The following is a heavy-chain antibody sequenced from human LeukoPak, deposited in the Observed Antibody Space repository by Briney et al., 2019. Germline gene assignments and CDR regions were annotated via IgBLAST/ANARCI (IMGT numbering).Heavy chain of an antibody. D-gene: IGHD2-15*01. CDR1: GFTFSGSY. Sequence: RGCLKHSCAASGFTFSGSYMHSVRQASGKGVEWVGLIRSKPNSYTTVYAASVQGRFTISRDDSKNTAYLQMNSLKAEDTAVYYRTRQDCSGGSCSYVDYWGQGTLVTVSS. CDR2: IRSKPNSYTT. J-gene: IGHJ4*02. V-gene: IGHV3-73*01. CDR3: TRQDCSGGSCSYVDY.